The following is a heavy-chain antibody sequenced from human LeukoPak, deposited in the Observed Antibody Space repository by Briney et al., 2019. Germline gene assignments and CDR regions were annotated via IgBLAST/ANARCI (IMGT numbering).Heavy chain of an antibody. CDR3: ARVGGKVVLRFLEWLPNYYFDY. CDR1: GFTFSSYW. Sequence: PGGSLRLSCAASGFTFSSYWMSWVRQAPGKGLEWVANIKQDGSEKYYVDSVKGRFTISRDNAKNSPYLQMNSLRAEDTAVYYCARVGGKVVLRFLEWLPNYYFDYWGQGTLVTVSS. D-gene: IGHD3-3*01. V-gene: IGHV3-7*01. J-gene: IGHJ4*02. CDR2: IKQDGSEK.